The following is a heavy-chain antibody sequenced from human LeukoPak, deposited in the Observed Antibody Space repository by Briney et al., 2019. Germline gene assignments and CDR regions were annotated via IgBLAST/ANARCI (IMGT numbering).Heavy chain of an antibody. CDR2: MNPNSGNT. D-gene: IGHD3-22*01. CDR3: ARGQGHYYDSSGYYYTYFDY. J-gene: IGHJ4*02. Sequence: ASVKVSCKASGYTFTSYDINWVRQATGQGLEWMGWMNPNSGNTGYAQKFQGRVTMTRNTSISTAYMELSSLRSEDTAVYYCARGQGHYYDSSGYYYTYFDYWGQGTLVTVSS. V-gene: IGHV1-8*01. CDR1: GYTFTSYD.